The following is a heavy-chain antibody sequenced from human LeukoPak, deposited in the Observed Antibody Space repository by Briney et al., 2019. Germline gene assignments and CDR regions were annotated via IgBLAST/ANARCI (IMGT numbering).Heavy chain of an antibody. D-gene: IGHD6-6*01. Sequence: PGGSLRLSCAASGFTFSSYAMSWVRQAPGKGLEWVSAISCSGGSTYYADSVKGRFTIFRDNSKNTLYLQMNSLRAEDTGVYYCAKSPNSCSSPPRADYWGQGTLVTVSS. CDR2: ISCSGGST. CDR1: GFTFSSYA. J-gene: IGHJ4*02. CDR3: AKSPNSCSSPPRADY. V-gene: IGHV3-23*01.